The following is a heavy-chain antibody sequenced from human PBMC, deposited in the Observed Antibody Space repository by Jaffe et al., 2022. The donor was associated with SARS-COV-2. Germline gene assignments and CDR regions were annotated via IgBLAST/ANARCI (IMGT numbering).Heavy chain of an antibody. CDR3: ARDGVMITFGGVIANYYYYYLDV. J-gene: IGHJ6*03. CDR2: ISYDGSNK. CDR1: GFTFSSYA. Sequence: QVQLVESGGGVVQPGRSLRLSCAASGFTFSSYAMHWVRQAPGKGLEWVAVISYDGSNKYYADSVKGRFTISRDNSKNTLYLQMNSLRAEDTAVYYCARDGVMITFGGVIANYYYYYLDVWGKGTTVTVSS. D-gene: IGHD3-16*01. V-gene: IGHV3-30*04.